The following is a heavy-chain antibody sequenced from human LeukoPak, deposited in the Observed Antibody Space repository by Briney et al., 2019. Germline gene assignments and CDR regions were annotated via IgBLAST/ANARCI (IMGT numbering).Heavy chain of an antibody. CDR2: ISSSSSYI. CDR1: GFTFSSYS. Sequence: GGSLRLSCAASGFTFSSYSMNWVRQAPGKGLEWVSSISSSSSYIYYADSVKGRFTISRDNAKSSLYLQMNSLRVEDTAVYYCARGGGGYGYFDYWGQGTLVTVSS. D-gene: IGHD1-26*01. V-gene: IGHV3-21*01. J-gene: IGHJ4*02. CDR3: ARGGGGYGYFDY.